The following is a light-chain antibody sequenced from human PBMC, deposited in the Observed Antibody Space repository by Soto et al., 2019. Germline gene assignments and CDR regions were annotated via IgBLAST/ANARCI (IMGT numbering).Light chain of an antibody. CDR1: QSVSSNY. Sequence: EVVLTQSPGTLSLSPGERATLSCRATQSVSSNYLAWYQQKPGQAPRLIMYGASTRATGIPDRFSGSGSGTDFSLTINRLEPEDFAIYYCQQYNNWPITFGQGTRLDIK. CDR3: QQYNNWPIT. V-gene: IGKV3D-20*02. J-gene: IGKJ5*01. CDR2: GAS.